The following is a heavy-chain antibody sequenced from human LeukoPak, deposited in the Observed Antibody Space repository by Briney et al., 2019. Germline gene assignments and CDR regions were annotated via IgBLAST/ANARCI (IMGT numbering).Heavy chain of an antibody. D-gene: IGHD6-6*01. CDR1: GYSFTTYG. CDR3: AREGGLYSSSSSWGLFDY. J-gene: IGHJ4*02. Sequence: ASVKVPCKASGYSFTTYGMNWVRQAPGQGLEWMGWITTNTGNPTYAQGFTGRFVFSLDTSVSTAYLQISSLKAEDTAVYYCAREGGLYSSSSSWGLFDYWGQGTLVTVSS. V-gene: IGHV7-4-1*02. CDR2: ITTNTGNP.